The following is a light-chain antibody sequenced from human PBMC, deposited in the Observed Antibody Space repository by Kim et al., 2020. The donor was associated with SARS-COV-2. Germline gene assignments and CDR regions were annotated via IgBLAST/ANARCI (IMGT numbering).Light chain of an antibody. CDR3: CSYTSSSSRV. Sequence: GQSITSSCPGPTSDVGGYNYVSWFQLFPGKAPRLLIYDVTKRPSGVPDRFSGSKSGNTASLTISGLQADDEAEYFCCSYTSSSSRVFGEGTQLTVL. J-gene: IGLJ2*01. CDR1: TSDVGGYNY. CDR2: DVT. V-gene: IGLV2-11*03.